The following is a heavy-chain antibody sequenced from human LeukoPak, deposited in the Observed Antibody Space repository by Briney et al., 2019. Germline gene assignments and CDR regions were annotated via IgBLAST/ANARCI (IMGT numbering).Heavy chain of an antibody. CDR2: RASDGNT. CDR3: ASQTKYYYGSESYWTAFDI. Sequence: GGSLRLSCAASGFTFDDHAMHWVRHAPGKGLEWVSLRASDGNTYYADSLKGRFTISRDNGKNSLYLEMNSLRTEDTALYHCASQTKYYYGSESYWTAFDIWGQGTMVTVSS. V-gene: IGHV3-43*02. J-gene: IGHJ3*02. CDR1: GFTFDDHA. D-gene: IGHD3-10*01.